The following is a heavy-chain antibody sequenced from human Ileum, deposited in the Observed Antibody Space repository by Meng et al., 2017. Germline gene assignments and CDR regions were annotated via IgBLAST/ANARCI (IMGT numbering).Heavy chain of an antibody. V-gene: IGHV1-69*01. CDR1: GGTFSSYA. J-gene: IGHJ6*01. D-gene: IGHD3-22*01. Sequence: KVSCKASGGTFSSYAISWVRQAPGQGLEWMGGIIPIFGTANYAQKFQGRVTITADESTSTAYMELSSLRSEDTAVYYCARDESDYYDSSGRTRSDYYYYYGMDVWGQGTTVTGSS. CDR3: ARDESDYYDSSGRTRSDYYYYYGMDV. CDR2: IIPIFGTA.